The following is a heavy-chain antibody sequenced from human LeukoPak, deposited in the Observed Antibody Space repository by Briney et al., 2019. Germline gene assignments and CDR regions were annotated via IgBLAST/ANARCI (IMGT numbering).Heavy chain of an antibody. Sequence: GGSLRLSCAASGFTFSSYWMHWVRQAPGKGLVWVSRINSDGSSTTYADSVKGRFTISRDNAKNTLHLQMNSLRPEDTAVYYCARESGYSYGLAGFFDYWGQGTLVTVSS. D-gene: IGHD5-18*01. CDR3: ARESGYSYGLAGFFDY. CDR1: GFTFSSYW. V-gene: IGHV3-74*01. CDR2: INSDGSST. J-gene: IGHJ4*02.